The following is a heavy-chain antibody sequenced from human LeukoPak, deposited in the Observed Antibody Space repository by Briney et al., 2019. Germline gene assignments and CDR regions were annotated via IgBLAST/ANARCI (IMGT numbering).Heavy chain of an antibody. CDR2: IWYDGSNK. CDR3: ARDAVLSYYGMDV. D-gene: IGHD2-8*02. J-gene: IGHJ6*02. V-gene: IGHV3-33*01. Sequence: GRSLRLSCAASGFTFSSYGMHWVRQAPGKGLEWVAVIWYDGSNKYYADSVKGRFTISRDNSKNTLYLQMNSLRTEDTAVYYCARDAVLSYYGMDVWGQGTTVTVSS. CDR1: GFTFSSYG.